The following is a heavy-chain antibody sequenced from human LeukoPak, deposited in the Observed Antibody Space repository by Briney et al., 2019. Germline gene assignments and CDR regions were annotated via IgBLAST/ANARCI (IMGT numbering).Heavy chain of an antibody. CDR3: ARSKSPTWYSPFDI. J-gene: IGHJ3*02. D-gene: IGHD2-21*02. Sequence: PGGSLRLSCAASGFTFRTYWMSWVRQAPGKGLEWVANINQDGSEKYYVDSVKGRFTISRDNAKNSLYLQMDSLRAEDTAVYYCARSKSPTWYSPFDIRGQGTMVTVSS. CDR2: INQDGSEK. V-gene: IGHV3-7*01. CDR1: GFTFRTYW.